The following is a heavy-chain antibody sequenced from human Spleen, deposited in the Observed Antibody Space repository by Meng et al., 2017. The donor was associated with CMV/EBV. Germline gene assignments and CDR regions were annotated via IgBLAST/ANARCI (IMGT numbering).Heavy chain of an antibody. V-gene: IGHV1-2*02. J-gene: IGHJ6*02. CDR2: IYPNTGGT. Sequence: ASVKVSCKASGYTFTGHYMHWVRQAPGQGLEWMGWIYPNTGGTNYALKFQGRVTMTRDTSINTVYMELTRLRSDDTAVYYCARAGTQSNVVVVPAVLNDYYGMDVWGPGITVTVSS. D-gene: IGHD2-2*01. CDR3: ARAGTQSNVVVVPAVLNDYYGMDV. CDR1: GYTFTGHY.